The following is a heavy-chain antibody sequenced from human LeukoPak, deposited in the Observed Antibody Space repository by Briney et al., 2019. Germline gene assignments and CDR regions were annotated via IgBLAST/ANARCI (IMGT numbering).Heavy chain of an antibody. Sequence: GGSLRLSCVASGFTFSSYGMSWVRQAPGKGLEWVSAISGSDDSTYYADSVRGRFTISRDVSKNTLFLQMNSLRAEDTALYYCTRAKYYHFDYWGQGTLVTVSS. D-gene: IGHD3-16*01. CDR3: TRAKYYHFDY. CDR1: GFTFSSYG. J-gene: IGHJ4*02. V-gene: IGHV3-23*01. CDR2: ISGSDDST.